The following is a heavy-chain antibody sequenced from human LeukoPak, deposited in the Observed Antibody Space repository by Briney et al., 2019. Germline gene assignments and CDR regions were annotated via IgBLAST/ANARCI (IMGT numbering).Heavy chain of an antibody. D-gene: IGHD1-1*01. CDR1: GLTFSNYW. V-gene: IGHV3-7*01. CDR2: IKEDGSAK. J-gene: IGHJ4*02. CDR3: ARDYWRSIDH. Sequence: GGSLRLSCVVSGLTFSNYWMIWVRQAPGKGLGSVAIIKEDGSAKYYLDSVKGRFTISRDNAKNSLYLEMNSLRAEDTAVYYCARDYWRSIDHWGQGTLVTVSS.